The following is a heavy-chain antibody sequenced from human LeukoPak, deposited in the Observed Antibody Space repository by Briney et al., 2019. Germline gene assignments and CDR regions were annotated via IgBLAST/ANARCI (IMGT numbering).Heavy chain of an antibody. V-gene: IGHV3-13*01. J-gene: IGHJ6*02. CDR1: GFTFSSYD. CDR3: ARGRGYSSSWSMDV. Sequence: GGSLRLSCAASGFTFSSYDMHWVRHATGKGLEWVSAIGTAGDTYYPGSVKGRFTISRENAKNSLYLQMNSLRAGDTAVYYCARGRGYSSSWSMDVWGQGTTVTVSS. D-gene: IGHD6-13*01. CDR2: IGTAGDT.